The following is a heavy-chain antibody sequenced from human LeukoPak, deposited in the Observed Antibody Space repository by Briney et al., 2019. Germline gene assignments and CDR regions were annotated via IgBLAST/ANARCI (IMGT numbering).Heavy chain of an antibody. J-gene: IGHJ4*02. Sequence: GALVKVSCKASGYTFTSYYMHWVRQAPGQGLEWMGIINPSGGSTSYAQKFQGRVTMTRDTSTSTVYMELSSLRSEDTAVYYCARATRIAVAGLGGCGYWGQGTLVTVSS. CDR2: INPSGGST. D-gene: IGHD6-19*01. CDR3: ARATRIAVAGLGGCGY. V-gene: IGHV1-46*01. CDR1: GYTFTSYY.